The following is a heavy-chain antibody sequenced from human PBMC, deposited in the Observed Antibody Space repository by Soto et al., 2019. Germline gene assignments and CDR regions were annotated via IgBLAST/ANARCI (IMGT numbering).Heavy chain of an antibody. J-gene: IGHJ3*02. CDR2: ISGSGGST. Sequence: GGSLRLSCAASGFTFSSYAMSWVRQAPGKGLEWVSAISGSGGSTYYADSVKGRFTISRDNSKNTLYLQMNSLRAEDTAVYYCAKDSHTVLMVYAILGAAFDIWGQGTMVTVSS. CDR1: GFTFSSYA. CDR3: AKDSHTVLMVYAILGAAFDI. V-gene: IGHV3-23*01. D-gene: IGHD2-8*01.